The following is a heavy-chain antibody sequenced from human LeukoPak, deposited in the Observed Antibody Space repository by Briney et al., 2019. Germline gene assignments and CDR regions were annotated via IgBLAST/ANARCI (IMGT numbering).Heavy chain of an antibody. CDR2: IYSGGST. D-gene: IGHD6-13*01. V-gene: IGHV3-53*01. CDR1: GFTVSSNY. CDR3: AKVSIAAADTLRNYDY. J-gene: IGHJ4*02. Sequence: EGSLRLSCAASGFTVSSNYMSWVRQAPGKGLEWVSVIYSGGSTYYADSVKGRFTISRDNSKNTLYLQMNGLRADDTAIYYCAKVSIAAADTLRNYDYWGQGTLVTVSS.